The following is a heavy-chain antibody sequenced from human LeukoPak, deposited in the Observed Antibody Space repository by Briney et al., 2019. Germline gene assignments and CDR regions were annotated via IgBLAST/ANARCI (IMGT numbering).Heavy chain of an antibody. CDR2: INSEGSST. D-gene: IGHD6-13*01. V-gene: IGHV3-74*01. J-gene: IGHJ4*02. CDR1: GFTFRSYW. CDR3: ARVAGGSSPYYFDY. Sequence: GGSLRLSCAASGFTFRSYWMHWVRQAPGKGLVWVSRINSEGSSTSYVDSVKGRFTISRDNAKNTLYLQINSLRAEGTAVYYFARVAGGSSPYYFDYWGRGTLVTVSS.